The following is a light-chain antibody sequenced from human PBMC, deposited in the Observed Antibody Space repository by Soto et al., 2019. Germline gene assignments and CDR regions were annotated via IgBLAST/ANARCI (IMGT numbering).Light chain of an antibody. J-gene: IGKJ2*01. V-gene: IGKV3-11*01. CDR1: QSVSSY. CDR2: DAS. CDR3: QQRSNWPPENT. Sequence: EIVLTQSPAPLSLSPGERATLSCRASQSVSSYLAWYQQKPGQAPRLLIYDASNRATGIPARFSGSGSGTDFTITISSLEPEDFAVYYCQQRSNWPPENTFGQGTKLEIK.